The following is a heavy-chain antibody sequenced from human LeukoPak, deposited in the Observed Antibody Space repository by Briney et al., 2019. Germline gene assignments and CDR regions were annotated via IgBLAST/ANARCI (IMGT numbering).Heavy chain of an antibody. V-gene: IGHV1-2*02. D-gene: IGHD6-13*01. CDR1: GYTFTGYY. CDR3: ARDYSSSWTDLGY. Sequence: ASVKVSCKASGYTFTGYYMHWVRQAPGQGLGWMGWINPNSGGTNYAQKFQGRVTMTRDTSISTAYMELSRLRSDDTAVYYCARDYSSSWTDLGYWGQGTLVTVSS. CDR2: INPNSGGT. J-gene: IGHJ4*02.